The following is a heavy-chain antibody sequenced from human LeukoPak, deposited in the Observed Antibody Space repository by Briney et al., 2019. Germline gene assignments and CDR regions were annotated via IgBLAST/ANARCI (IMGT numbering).Heavy chain of an antibody. CDR2: MNPGSGNT. J-gene: IGHJ4*02. V-gene: IGHV1-8*01. Sequence: GASVKVSCKASGYSFNSYDINWVRQATGQGLEWMGWMNPGSGNTGYAQKFQGRVTMTRNTSISTAYMELSSLRSDDTAVYYCARRRGTFGGAGYYFSFWGQGTLVTVSS. CDR1: GYSFNSYD. D-gene: IGHD3-16*01. CDR3: ARRRGTFGGAGYYFSF.